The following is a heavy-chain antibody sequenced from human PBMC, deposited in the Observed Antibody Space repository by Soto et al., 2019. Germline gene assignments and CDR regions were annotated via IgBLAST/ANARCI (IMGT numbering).Heavy chain of an antibody. D-gene: IGHD3-3*01. CDR2: IIPIFGTA. CDR3: AGPSGTIFGVVIDGMDV. CDR1: GGTFSSYA. Sequence: SVKVTCKASGGTFSSYAISWVRQAPGQGLEWMGGIIPIFGTANYAQKFQGRVTITADKSTSTAYMELSSLRSEDTAVYYCAGPSGTIFGVVIDGMDVWGQGTTVTVS. V-gene: IGHV1-69*06. J-gene: IGHJ6*02.